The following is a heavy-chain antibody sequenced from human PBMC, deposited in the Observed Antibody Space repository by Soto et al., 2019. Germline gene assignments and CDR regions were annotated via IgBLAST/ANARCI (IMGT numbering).Heavy chain of an antibody. V-gene: IGHV3-23*01. D-gene: IGHD3-22*01. CDR1: GFTFKTYT. Sequence: EVQLSDSGGGSVQPGASLRLSCAASGFTFKTYTMNWVRQAPGQGLEWVSAIIGSGTDTYYADSVKGRFTLSRDNSKNRLYLLMNSLRAEDTAVYYCAKGSSGHYDSFDYWGQGSLVTVSS. CDR3: AKGSSGHYDSFDY. J-gene: IGHJ4*02. CDR2: IIGSGTDT.